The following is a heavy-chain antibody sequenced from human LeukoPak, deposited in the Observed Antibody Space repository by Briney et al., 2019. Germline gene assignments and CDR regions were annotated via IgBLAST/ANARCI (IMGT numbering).Heavy chain of an antibody. CDR3: ARATSTGTIFGYDY. D-gene: IGHD1-7*01. J-gene: IGHJ4*02. CDR1: GYSFTSYW. CDR2: IYPGDSDT. V-gene: IGHV5-51*01. Sequence: GASLQISCEGSGYSFTSYWIGCVRQLPGKGLEWMGIIYPGDSDTRYSPSFQGQVTISADKSITTPFLQWSSLKASDTAMYYCARATSTGTIFGYDYWGQGTLVTVSS.